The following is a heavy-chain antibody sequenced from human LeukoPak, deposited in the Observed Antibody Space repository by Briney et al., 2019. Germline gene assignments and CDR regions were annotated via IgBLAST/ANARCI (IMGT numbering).Heavy chain of an antibody. Sequence: GGSLRLSCAASGFIFSDYYMSWIRQAPGKGLEWVSYISSSGSTMYYTDSVKGRFTISRDNAKDSLYLQMNSLRAEDTAVYYCARDSWFGGVDVWGKGTTVTISS. D-gene: IGHD3-10*01. CDR3: ARDSWFGGVDV. J-gene: IGHJ6*04. CDR1: GFIFSDYY. V-gene: IGHV3-11*01. CDR2: ISSSGSTM.